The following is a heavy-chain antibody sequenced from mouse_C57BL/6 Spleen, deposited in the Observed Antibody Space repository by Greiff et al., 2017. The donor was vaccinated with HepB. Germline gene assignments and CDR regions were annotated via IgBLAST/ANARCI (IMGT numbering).Heavy chain of an antibody. CDR2: ISYSGST. CDR3: ARAPTVVYWYFDV. J-gene: IGHJ1*03. V-gene: IGHV3-1*01. Sequence: EVQLVESGPGMVKPSQSLSLTCTVTGYSITSGYDWHWIRHFPGNKLEWMGYISYSGSTNYNPSLKSRISITHDTSKNHFFLKLNSVTTEDTATYYCARAPTVVYWYFDVWGTGTTVTVSS. D-gene: IGHD1-1*01. CDR1: GYSITSGYD.